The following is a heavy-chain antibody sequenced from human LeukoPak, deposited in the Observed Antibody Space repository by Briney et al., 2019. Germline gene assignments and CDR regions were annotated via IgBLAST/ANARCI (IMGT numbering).Heavy chain of an antibody. CDR2: IYYSGST. D-gene: IGHD6-19*01. CDR3: ASKRPIAVAGFDY. V-gene: IGHV4-31*03. J-gene: IGHJ4*02. Sequence: SQTLSLTCTVSGGSISSGGYSWSWIRQHPGKGLEWIGYIYYSGSTYYNPSLKSRVTISVDTSKNQFSLKLSSVTAADTAVYYCASKRPIAVAGFDYWGQGTLVTVSS. CDR1: GGSISSGGYS.